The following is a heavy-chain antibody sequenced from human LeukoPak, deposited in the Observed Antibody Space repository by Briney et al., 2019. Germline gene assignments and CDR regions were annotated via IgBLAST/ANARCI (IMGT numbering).Heavy chain of an antibody. V-gene: IGHV3-23*01. J-gene: IGHJ4*02. CDR1: GFTFSSYA. CDR3: AKVAHYDILTGYFYFDY. Sequence: PGGSLRLSCAASGFTFSSYAMSWVRQAPGKGLEWVSAISGSGGSTYYADSVKGRFTISRDNSKNTLYLQMNSLRAEDTAVYYCAKVAHYDILTGYFYFDYWGQGTLVTASS. CDR2: ISGSGGST. D-gene: IGHD3-9*01.